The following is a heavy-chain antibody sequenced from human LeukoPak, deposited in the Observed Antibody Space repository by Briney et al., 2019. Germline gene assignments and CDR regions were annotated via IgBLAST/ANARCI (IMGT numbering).Heavy chain of an antibody. CDR2: ISAYNGNT. J-gene: IGHJ3*01. Sequence: HRASVKVSCKASGYTFTSYGISWVRQAPGQGLEWMGWISAYNGNTNYAQKLQGRVTMTTDTSTSTAYMELRSLRSDDTAVYYCARGAYSSGPNDAFDVWGQGTMVTVSS. D-gene: IGHD6-19*01. CDR1: GYTFTSYG. CDR3: ARGAYSSGPNDAFDV. V-gene: IGHV1-18*01.